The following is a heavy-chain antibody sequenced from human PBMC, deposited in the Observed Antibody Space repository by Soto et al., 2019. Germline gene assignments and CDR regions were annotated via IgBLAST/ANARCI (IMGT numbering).Heavy chain of an antibody. CDR2: ISDGGDLT. V-gene: IGHV3-23*01. CDR1: GFAFSSHP. CDR3: ARRVIGSSRAFDI. J-gene: IGHJ3*02. Sequence: GGSLRLSCAASGFAFSSHPMSWVRQAPEEGLEWVAGISDGGDLTYNADSVRGRFTISRDNSRNTLYLQMNSLRAEDTAVYYCARRVIGSSRAFDIWGQGTMVTVS. D-gene: IGHD3-10*01.